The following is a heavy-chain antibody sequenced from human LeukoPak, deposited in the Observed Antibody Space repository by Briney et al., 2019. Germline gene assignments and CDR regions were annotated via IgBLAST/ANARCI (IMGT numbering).Heavy chain of an antibody. D-gene: IGHD5-12*01. CDR3: ARRNPMRGSGYAFTY. Sequence: SETLSLTCTVSGGSSSSNYWSWIRQPPGKGLEWIGYIYYSGSTNYNPSLKSRVTISVDTSKNQFSLKLSSVTAADTAVYYCARRNPMRGSGYAFTYWRQGTLVTVSS. CDR1: GGSSSSNY. J-gene: IGHJ4*02. V-gene: IGHV4-59*12. CDR2: IYYSGST.